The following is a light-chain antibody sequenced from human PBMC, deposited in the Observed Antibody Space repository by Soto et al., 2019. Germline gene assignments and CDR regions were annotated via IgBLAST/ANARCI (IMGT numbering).Light chain of an antibody. Sequence: IVLTQSPVTLSLSPGEGATLSCRASQSVGTYLAWYQHKPGQAPRVLIYGASSRATGIPDSFSGSGSGTDFTLTISRLEPEDFAVYYCQQYGTSLTWTFGQGTKVDIK. V-gene: IGKV3-20*01. CDR3: QQYGTSLTWT. J-gene: IGKJ1*01. CDR2: GAS. CDR1: QSVGTY.